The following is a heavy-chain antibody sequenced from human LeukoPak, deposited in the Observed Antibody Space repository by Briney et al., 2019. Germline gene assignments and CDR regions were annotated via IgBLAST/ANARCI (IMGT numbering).Heavy chain of an antibody. Sequence: ASVKVSCKASGYTFTGYYMHWVRQAPGQGLEWMGWISAYNGNTNYAQKLQGRVTMTTDTSTSTAYMELRSLRSDDTAVYYCARDPELVPLAFDIWGQGTMVTVSS. CDR1: GYTFTGYY. CDR3: ARDPELVPLAFDI. CDR2: ISAYNGNT. J-gene: IGHJ3*02. D-gene: IGHD6-6*01. V-gene: IGHV1-18*04.